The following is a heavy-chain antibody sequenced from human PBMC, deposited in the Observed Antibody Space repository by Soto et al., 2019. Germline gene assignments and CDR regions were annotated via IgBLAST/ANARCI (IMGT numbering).Heavy chain of an antibody. CDR1: VVTFSSYA. Sequence: QVQLVQSGAELKKPGSSVKISCKASVVTFSSYAISWVRQAPGQGLEWMGGSIPISGTANYAQKFQGRVTITADESTSTAYMELSSLRSEDTAVYYCARSQGSSTSLEIYYYYYYGMDVWGQGTTVTVSS. V-gene: IGHV1-69*01. CDR2: SIPISGTA. CDR3: ARSQGSSTSLEIYYYYYYGMDV. D-gene: IGHD2-2*01. J-gene: IGHJ6*02.